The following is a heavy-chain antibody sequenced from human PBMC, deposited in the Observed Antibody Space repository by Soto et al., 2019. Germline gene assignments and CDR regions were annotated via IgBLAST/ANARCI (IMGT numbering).Heavy chain of an antibody. CDR2: ISAYNGNT. D-gene: IGHD2-15*01. CDR1: GYTFTSYG. CDR3: ASQYCSGGSCYPNWFDP. J-gene: IGHJ5*02. V-gene: IGHV1-18*01. Sequence: QVQLVQSGAEVKKPGASVKVSCKASGYTFTSYGISWVRQAPGQGLEWMGWISAYNGNTNYAQKLQGRVTMTTDTSTSTAYMELRSLRSDDTAVYYCASQYCSGGSCYPNWFDPWGQGTLVTVSS.